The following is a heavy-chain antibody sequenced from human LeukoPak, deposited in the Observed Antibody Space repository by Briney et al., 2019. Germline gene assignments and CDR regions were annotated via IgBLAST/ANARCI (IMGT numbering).Heavy chain of an antibody. D-gene: IGHD2-15*01. J-gene: IGHJ3*02. CDR3: AREGIEGRAFDI. CDR1: GGSISSYY. CDR2: IYYSGST. V-gene: IGHV4-59*01. Sequence: SETLSLTCTVSGGSISSYYWSWIRQPPGKGLEWIGYIYYSGSTNYNPSLKSRVTISVDTSKNQFSLKLSSVTAADTAVYYCAREGIEGRAFDIWGQGTMVTVSS.